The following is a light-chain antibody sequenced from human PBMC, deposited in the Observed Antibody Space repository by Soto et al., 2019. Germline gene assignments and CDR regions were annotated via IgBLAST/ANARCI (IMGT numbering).Light chain of an antibody. CDR1: EDISTW. Sequence: DIQITQSPASLSASVGDRVTITSRSSEDISTWLAWYQQKPGKAPKLLIYAASSLQSGVPSRFSGSGSGTDFTLTISSLQPEDFATYYCQHADSFPLISFGQGTRLEIK. J-gene: IGKJ5*01. CDR3: QHADSFPLIS. CDR2: AAS. V-gene: IGKV1-12*01.